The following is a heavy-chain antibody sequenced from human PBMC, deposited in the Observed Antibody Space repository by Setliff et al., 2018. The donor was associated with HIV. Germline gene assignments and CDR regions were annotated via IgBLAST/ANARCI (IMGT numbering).Heavy chain of an antibody. J-gene: IGHJ4*02. CDR1: GYSFTGYY. V-gene: IGHV1-2*02. D-gene: IGHD2-8*01. Sequence: ASVKVSCKASGYSFTGYYLHWVRQAPGQGLEWMGWVYPNTGSTVYAQDFQGRVTMTADTSISTAYMELTSLRSGGTAVYFCARDFDNEGYWGQGTLVTVSS. CDR3: ARDFDNEGY. CDR2: VYPNTGST.